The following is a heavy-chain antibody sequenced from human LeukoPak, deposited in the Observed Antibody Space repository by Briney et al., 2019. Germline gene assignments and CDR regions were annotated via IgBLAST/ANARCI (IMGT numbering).Heavy chain of an antibody. V-gene: IGHV4-34*01. D-gene: IGHD6-19*01. CDR1: GGSFSGYY. CDR2: INHSGST. CDR3: ARKSGWLPEDAFDI. Sequence: SETLSLTCAVYGGSFSGYYWSWIRQPPGKGLEWIGEINHSGSTNYNPSLKSRVTISVDTSKNQFSLKLSSVTAADTAVYYCARKSGWLPEDAFDIWGQGTMVTVSS. J-gene: IGHJ3*02.